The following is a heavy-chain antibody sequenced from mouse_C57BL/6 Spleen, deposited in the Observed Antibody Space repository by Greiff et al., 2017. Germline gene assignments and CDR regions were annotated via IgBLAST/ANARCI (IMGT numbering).Heavy chain of an antibody. CDR2: IYPGSGNT. J-gene: IGHJ4*01. Sequence: VQLQQSGAELVRPGASVKLSCKASGYTFTDYYINWVKQRPGQGLEWIARIYPGSGNTSYNEKFKGKATLTAEKSSSTAYMQLSSLTSEDSAVYFCARRNSNYAMDYWGQGTSVTVSS. V-gene: IGHV1-76*01. CDR3: ARRNSNYAMDY. D-gene: IGHD2-5*01. CDR1: GYTFTDYY.